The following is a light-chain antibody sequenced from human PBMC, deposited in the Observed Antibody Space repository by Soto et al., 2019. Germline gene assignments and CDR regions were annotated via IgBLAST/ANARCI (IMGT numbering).Light chain of an antibody. Sequence: QSVLTQPASVSGSPGQSITISCTGTSSDVGGYDFVSWYQQSPGKAPKLIIYDVSIRPSGVSHRFSGSKSGNTASLTISGLQTEDEADYYCSSYTSNSTVIFGGGTKLTVL. CDR3: SSYTSNSTVI. CDR2: DVS. CDR1: SSDVGGYDF. J-gene: IGLJ2*01. V-gene: IGLV2-14*01.